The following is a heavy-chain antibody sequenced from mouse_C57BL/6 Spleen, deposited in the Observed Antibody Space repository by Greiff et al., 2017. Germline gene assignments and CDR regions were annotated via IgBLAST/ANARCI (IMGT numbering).Heavy chain of an antibody. Sequence: QVQLQQSGAELVKPGASVKMSCKASGYTFTSYWITWVKQRPGQGLEWIGDIYPGSGSTNYNEKFKSKATLTVDTSSSTAYMQLSSLTSEDSAVYYCARGGHYYGSSYEDYWGQGTTLTVSS. CDR3: ARGGHYYGSSYEDY. D-gene: IGHD1-1*01. CDR2: IYPGSGST. J-gene: IGHJ2*01. CDR1: GYTFTSYW. V-gene: IGHV1-55*01.